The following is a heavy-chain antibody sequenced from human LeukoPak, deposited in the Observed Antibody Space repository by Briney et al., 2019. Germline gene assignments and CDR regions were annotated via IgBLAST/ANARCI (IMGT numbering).Heavy chain of an antibody. V-gene: IGHV3-15*01. CDR2: TKSKTDGGTT. J-gene: IGHJ6*03. CDR1: GFTFSNAW. D-gene: IGHD3-10*01. CDR3: TTDRGDYGSGTYEIYYYYMDV. Sequence: PGGSLRLSCAASGFTFSNAWMSWVRQAPGKGLEWVGRTKSKTDGGTTDYAAPVKGRFTISRDDSKNTLYLQMNSLKTEDTAVYYCTTDRGDYGSGTYEIYYYYMDVWGKGTTVTVSS.